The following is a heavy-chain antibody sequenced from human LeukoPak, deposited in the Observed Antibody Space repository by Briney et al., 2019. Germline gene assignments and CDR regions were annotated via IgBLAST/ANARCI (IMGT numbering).Heavy chain of an antibody. Sequence: SETLSLTCTVSGGSIRSGSFYWSWIRQPAGKELEWMGRIYISGSTNYNPSLKSRVSISVDTSKNQFSLKLNPVTAADTAAYYCAREAGYSSGWYVLWGQGTLVTVSS. CDR3: AREAGYSSGWYVL. CDR1: GGSIRSGSFY. CDR2: IYISGST. J-gene: IGHJ4*02. D-gene: IGHD6-19*01. V-gene: IGHV4-61*02.